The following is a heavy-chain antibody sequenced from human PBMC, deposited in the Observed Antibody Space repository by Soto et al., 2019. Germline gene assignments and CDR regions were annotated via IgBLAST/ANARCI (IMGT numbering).Heavy chain of an antibody. CDR2: IYYSGST. Sequence: QVQLQESGPGLVKPSETLSLTCTVSGGSISSYYWSWIRQPPGKGLEWIGYIYYSGSTNYIPSLQSRVTISVDTSKNQFSRKLSSVTAADTAVYYCARLLYGLGSWFDPWGQGTLVTVSS. J-gene: IGHJ5*02. V-gene: IGHV4-59*08. CDR1: GGSISSYY. CDR3: ARLLYGLGSWFDP. D-gene: IGHD3-10*01.